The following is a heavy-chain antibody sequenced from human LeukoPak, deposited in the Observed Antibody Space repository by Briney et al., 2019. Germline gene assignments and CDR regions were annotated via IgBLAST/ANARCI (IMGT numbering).Heavy chain of an antibody. D-gene: IGHD1-26*01. V-gene: IGHV1-46*01. CDR3: ARGGSYRESDY. J-gene: IGHJ4*02. CDR1: GYTFTSYY. Sequence: ASVKVSCKESGYTFTSYYMHWLRQAPAQGLDWMGILNPSGGSTSYAQKFQGRVTMTRDTATSTVYMELSSLRSEDTAVYYCARGGSYRESDYWGQGTLVTVSS. CDR2: LNPSGGST.